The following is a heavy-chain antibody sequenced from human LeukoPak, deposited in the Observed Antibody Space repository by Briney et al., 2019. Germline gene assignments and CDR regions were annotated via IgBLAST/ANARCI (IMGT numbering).Heavy chain of an antibody. Sequence: SETLSLTCTVSGGSISSYYWSWIRQPPGKGLECIGYIYYSGSTNYNPSLKSRVTISVDTSKNQFSLKLSSVTAADTAVYYCARQVTLTRRFDPWGQGTLVTVSS. CDR2: IYYSGST. D-gene: IGHD2-21*02. CDR1: GGSISSYY. J-gene: IGHJ5*02. CDR3: ARQVTLTRRFDP. V-gene: IGHV4-59*08.